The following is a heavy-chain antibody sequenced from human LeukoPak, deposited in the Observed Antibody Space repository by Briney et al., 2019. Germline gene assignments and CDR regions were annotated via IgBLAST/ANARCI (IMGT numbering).Heavy chain of an antibody. CDR3: ASARGDYYDSSGYYYSTTYYYMDV. CDR1: GYTFTSYG. Sequence: ASVKVSCKASGYTFTSYGISWVRQAPGQGLEWMGWINTNTGNPTYAQGFTGRFVFSLDTSVSTAYLQISSLKAEDTAVYYCASARGDYYDSSGYYYSTTYYYMDVWGKGTTVTVSS. D-gene: IGHD3-22*01. CDR2: INTNTGNP. V-gene: IGHV7-4-1*02. J-gene: IGHJ6*03.